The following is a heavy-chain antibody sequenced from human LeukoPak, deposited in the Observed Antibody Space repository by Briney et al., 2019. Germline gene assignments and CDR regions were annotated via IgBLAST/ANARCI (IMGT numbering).Heavy chain of an antibody. CDR1: GGSINNHY. V-gene: IGHV4-59*08. CDR2: IHYTGTT. J-gene: IGHJ3*02. CDR3: ATNRAGTYDRPFDI. D-gene: IGHD1-26*01. Sequence: SETLSLTCIVSGGSINNHYWTWIRQTPGKGLEWIGDIHYTGTTKYNPSLMSRVTISIDTSKNQFSLELSSVTAADTAVYFCATNRAGTYDRPFDIWGQGTMVTVSS.